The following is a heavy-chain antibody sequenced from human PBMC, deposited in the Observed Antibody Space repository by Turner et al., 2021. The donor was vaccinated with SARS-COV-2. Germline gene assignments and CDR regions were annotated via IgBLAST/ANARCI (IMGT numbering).Heavy chain of an antibody. D-gene: IGHD3-3*01. CDR3: AKTYYDFWSGYGYYYYGMDV. CDR2: FSGSGGST. J-gene: IGHJ6*02. Sequence: EVQLLESGGGLVQPGGSLRLSCAASGVTFSSYAMSWVRQAPGKGLEWVSAFSGSGGSTYYADSVKGRFTISRDNSKNTLYLQMNSLRAEDTAVYFCAKTYYDFWSGYGYYYYGMDVWGQGTTVTVSS. CDR1: GVTFSSYA. V-gene: IGHV3-23*01.